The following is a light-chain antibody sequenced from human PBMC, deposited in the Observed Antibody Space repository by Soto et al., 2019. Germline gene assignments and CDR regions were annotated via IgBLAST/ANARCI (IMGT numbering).Light chain of an antibody. J-gene: IGKJ1*01. CDR3: QQFYNWPRT. CDR1: QSVSSN. CDR2: GAS. V-gene: IGKV3-15*01. Sequence: EIVMTQSPGTLSVSPGERATLSCRASQSVSSNLAWYQQKPGQAPRLLIYGASTRATGIPARFSGSGSETEFTLTISSLQSEDFAVYYCQQFYNWPRTFGQGTKVVIK.